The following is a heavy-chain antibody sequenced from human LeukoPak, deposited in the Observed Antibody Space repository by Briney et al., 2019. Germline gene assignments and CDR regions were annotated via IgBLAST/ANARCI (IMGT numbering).Heavy chain of an antibody. Sequence: PGGSLRLSCAGSGFTFSSYWMTWVRQAPGKGLEWVANIEEYGSQIYYVDSVKGRFTISRDNAKNSVYLQMNSLRDEDTAVHYCARVGRVTTPRYCDYGGQGTLVPVSS. CDR1: GFTFSSYW. CDR3: ARVGRVTTPRYCDY. CDR2: IEEYGSQI. J-gene: IGHJ4*02. V-gene: IGHV3-7*01. D-gene: IGHD4-17*01.